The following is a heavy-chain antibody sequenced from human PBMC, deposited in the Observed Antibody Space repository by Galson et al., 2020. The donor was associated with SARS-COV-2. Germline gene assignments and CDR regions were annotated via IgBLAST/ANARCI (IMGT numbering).Heavy chain of an antibody. CDR1: GGSISSSNYY. CDR2: IYYTESN. D-gene: IGHD3-9*01. Sequence: SETLSLTCTVSGGSISSSNYYWGWVRQPPGEGLEWIGSIYYTESNYYNPSLTSRVTMSVDTSRNQFSQKLRPVTAANTAVYYCARQILTGYYSFYYFDFWGQGTLVTVSS. CDR3: ARQILTGYYSFYYFDF. V-gene: IGHV4-39*01. J-gene: IGHJ4*02.